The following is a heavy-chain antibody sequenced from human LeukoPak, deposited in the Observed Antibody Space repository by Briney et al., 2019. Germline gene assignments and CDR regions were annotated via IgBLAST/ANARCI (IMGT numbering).Heavy chain of an antibody. Sequence: GGSLRLSCAASGFTVSSNYMSWVRQAPGKGLEWVSVIYSGGSTFYADSVKGRFTISRDISKNTLYLQMNSLRAEDTAVYYCARGYYYGSGSYPAWGQGTLVTVSS. D-gene: IGHD3-10*01. J-gene: IGHJ5*02. CDR3: ARGYYYGSGSYPA. CDR2: IYSGGST. V-gene: IGHV3-53*05. CDR1: GFTVSSNY.